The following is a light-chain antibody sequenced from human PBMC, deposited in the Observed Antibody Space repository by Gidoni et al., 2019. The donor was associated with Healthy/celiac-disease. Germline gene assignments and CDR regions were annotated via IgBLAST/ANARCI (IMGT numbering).Light chain of an antibody. CDR3: QHYNSYPLT. Sequence: DIQMTQYPSTLSAYVGDRVTITCRASQSISSWLAWYQQKPGKAPNLLIYKASSLESGVPSRFSGSGSGTEFTLTISSLQPDDFATYYCQHYNSYPLTFGGGTKVEIK. J-gene: IGKJ4*01. CDR1: QSISSW. V-gene: IGKV1-5*03. CDR2: KAS.